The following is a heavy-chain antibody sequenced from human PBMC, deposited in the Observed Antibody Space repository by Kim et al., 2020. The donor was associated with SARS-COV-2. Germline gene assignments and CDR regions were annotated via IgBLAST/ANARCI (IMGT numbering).Heavy chain of an antibody. V-gene: IGHV4-39*01. J-gene: IGHJ4*02. D-gene: IGHD1-7*01. CDR1: GGSISSSSYY. Sequence: SETLSLTCTVSGGSISSSSYYWGWIRQPPGKGLEGYGSIYYSGSTYYNLSLKSRVTISVDTSKNPLSLKLSSVTAADTAVYYCAGEGTQVDYWGQGTLAT. CDR2: IYYSGST. CDR3: AGEGTQVDY.